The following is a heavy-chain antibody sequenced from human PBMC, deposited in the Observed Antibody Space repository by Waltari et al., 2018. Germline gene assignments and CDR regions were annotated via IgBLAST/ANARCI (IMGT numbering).Heavy chain of an antibody. D-gene: IGHD1-26*01. J-gene: IGHJ4*02. CDR1: GFPFSTYG. CDR2: ISGSGGTT. Sequence: EVRLVESGGGLVQPGGSLTLSCSASGFPFSTYGRSWVRQAPGKGLECVSTISGSGGTTFYADSVKGRFTMSKDNSKNTLFLQMNSLRFDDTAEYYCAKSTGSYYEVFDYWGRGTLVTVSS. CDR3: AKSTGSYYEVFDY. V-gene: IGHV3-23*04.